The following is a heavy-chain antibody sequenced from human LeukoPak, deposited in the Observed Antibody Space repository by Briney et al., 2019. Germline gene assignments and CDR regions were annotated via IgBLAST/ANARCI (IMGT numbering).Heavy chain of an antibody. V-gene: IGHV4-34*01. CDR1: GGSFSGYY. J-gene: IGHJ4*02. Sequence: SETLSLTCAVYGGSFSGYYWSWIRQPPGKGLEWIGEINHSGSTNYNPSLKSRVTISVDTSKNQFSLKLSSVTAADTAVYHCARDSSGGNTPFDYWGQGTLVTVSP. D-gene: IGHD4-23*01. CDR2: INHSGST. CDR3: ARDSSGGNTPFDY.